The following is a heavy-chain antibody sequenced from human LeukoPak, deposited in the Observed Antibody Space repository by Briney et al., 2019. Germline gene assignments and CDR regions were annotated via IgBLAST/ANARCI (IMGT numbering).Heavy chain of an antibody. CDR3: ARDYPPEWLSLYYFDY. D-gene: IGHD3-9*01. CDR1: GYTFTGYY. V-gene: IGHV1-2*06. Sequence: ASVKVSCKASGYTFTGYYMHWVRQAPGQGLEWMGRINPNSGGTNYAQKFQGRVTMTRDTSISTAYMELSRLRSDDTAVYYCARDYPPEWLSLYYFDYWGQGTLVTVSS. CDR2: INPNSGGT. J-gene: IGHJ4*02.